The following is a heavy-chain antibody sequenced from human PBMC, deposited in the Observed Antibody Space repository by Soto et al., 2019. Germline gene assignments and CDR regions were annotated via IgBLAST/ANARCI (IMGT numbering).Heavy chain of an antibody. D-gene: IGHD3-22*01. J-gene: IGHJ3*02. CDR1: GGTFSSYA. V-gene: IGHV1-69*13. Sequence: SVKVSCKASGGTFSSYAISWVRQAPGQGLEWMGGITPIFGTANYAQTFQGRVTITADESTSTAYMELSSLRSEDTAVYYCARGGGPYYYDSSGYYYVRSDAFDIWGQGTMVTVSS. CDR3: ARGGGPYYYDSSGYYYVRSDAFDI. CDR2: ITPIFGTA.